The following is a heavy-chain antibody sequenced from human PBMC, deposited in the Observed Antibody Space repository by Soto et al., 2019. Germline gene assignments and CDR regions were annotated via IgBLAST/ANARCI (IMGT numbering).Heavy chain of an antibody. D-gene: IGHD3-22*01. Sequence: PGGSLRLSCAASGFTFSSYAMSWIRQAPGKGLEWVSAISGSGGSTYYADSVKGRFTISRDNSKNTLYLQMNSLRAEDTAVYYCATWPWGVKADYYYDSSGYYYPQGDDYWGQGTLVTVSS. CDR3: ATWPWGVKADYYYDSSGYYYPQGDDY. V-gene: IGHV3-23*01. J-gene: IGHJ4*02. CDR2: ISGSGGST. CDR1: GFTFSSYA.